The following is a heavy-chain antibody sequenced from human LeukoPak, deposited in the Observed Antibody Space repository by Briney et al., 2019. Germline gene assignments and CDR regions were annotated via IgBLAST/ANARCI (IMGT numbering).Heavy chain of an antibody. CDR2: ISGSGAST. V-gene: IGHV3-23*01. CDR1: GLTFSTYA. Sequence: PGGSLRLSCAASGLTFSTYAMSWVRQAPGKGLEWVSSISGSGASTYYADSVKGRFTISRDNSKNTLFLQMNSLRAEDTAVYYCARIWLLSYYMDVWGKGTTVTVSS. J-gene: IGHJ6*03. CDR3: ARIWLLSYYMDV. D-gene: IGHD3-9*01.